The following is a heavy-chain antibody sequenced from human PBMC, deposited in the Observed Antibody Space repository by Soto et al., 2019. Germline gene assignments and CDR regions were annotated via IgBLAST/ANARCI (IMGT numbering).Heavy chain of an antibody. D-gene: IGHD1-1*01. CDR1: GFTFRNYG. Sequence: QVHLVESGGGVVQPGRSLRLSCAASGFTFRNYGIHWVRQTPGKGLEWVAVISYDGSVKYYADSVKGRFIISRDNSKNTLFLQMNSLRAEDTAVYYCAKDRAHWNDGMDVWGQGTTVTVSS. CDR2: ISYDGSVK. CDR3: AKDRAHWNDGMDV. J-gene: IGHJ6*02. V-gene: IGHV3-30*18.